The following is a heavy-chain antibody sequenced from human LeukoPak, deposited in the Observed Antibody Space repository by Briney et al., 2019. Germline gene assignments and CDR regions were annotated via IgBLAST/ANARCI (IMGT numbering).Heavy chain of an antibody. CDR1: GFTFSSYA. J-gene: IGHJ4*02. CDR3: AKDRVVVVPAESYFDY. V-gene: IGHV3-23*01. Sequence: HTGGSLRLSCAASGFTFSSYAMSWVRQAPGKGLEWVSAISGSGGSTYYADSVMGRFTISRDNSKNTLYLQMNSLRAEDTAVYYCAKDRVVVVPAESYFDYWGQGTLVTVSS. D-gene: IGHD2-2*01. CDR2: ISGSGGST.